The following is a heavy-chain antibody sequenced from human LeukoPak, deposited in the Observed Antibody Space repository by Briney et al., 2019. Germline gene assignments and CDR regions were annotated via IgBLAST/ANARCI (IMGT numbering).Heavy chain of an antibody. Sequence: GGSLRLSCAASGFTFSNFAMMWVRQAPGAGLQWVSTITGYGATFYADSVRGRFTIFRDTSMNTLFLQMNSLGAEDTAVYYCAKGAAAGKVDWFDPWGQGTLVTVSS. J-gene: IGHJ5*02. D-gene: IGHD6-13*01. CDR2: ITGYGAT. V-gene: IGHV3-23*01. CDR3: AKGAAAGKVDWFDP. CDR1: GFTFSNFA.